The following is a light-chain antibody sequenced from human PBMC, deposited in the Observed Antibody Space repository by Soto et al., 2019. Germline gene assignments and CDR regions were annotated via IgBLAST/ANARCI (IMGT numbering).Light chain of an antibody. V-gene: IGKV3-11*01. CDR2: DAS. J-gene: IGKJ1*01. Sequence: EIVLTQSPATLSLSPGERATLSCRASQSVSSYLAWYQQKPGQAPRLLIYDASNRATGIPARFSGSGSGTDFTLTISSLEPEDFAVYYCQQRSNWPPTWTFGLGTKVDIK. CDR3: QQRSNWPPTWT. CDR1: QSVSSY.